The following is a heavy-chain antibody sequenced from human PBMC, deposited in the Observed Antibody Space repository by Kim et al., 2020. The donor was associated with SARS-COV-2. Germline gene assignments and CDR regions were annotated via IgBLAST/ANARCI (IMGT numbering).Heavy chain of an antibody. CDR1: GFSISRSW. J-gene: IGHJ4*02. Sequence: GGSLRLSCAVSGFSISRSWMNWVRRAPGKGLEWVATINEDGSAKLYVDSVKGRFTISRDNAKNSLDLQMNSLKVEDAAVYYCATTLRHGAEWGQGTPVTV. CDR2: INEDGSAK. D-gene: IGHD1-1*01. CDR3: ATTLRHGAE. V-gene: IGHV3-7*01.